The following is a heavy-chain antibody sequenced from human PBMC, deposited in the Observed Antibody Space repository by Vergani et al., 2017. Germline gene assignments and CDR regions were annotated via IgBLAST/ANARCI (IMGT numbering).Heavy chain of an antibody. V-gene: IGHV3-23*01. CDR2: ISGSGGST. CDR3: AKAAAVTIFGVVPKPPDY. Sequence: EVQLLESGGGLVQPGGSLRLSCAASGFTFSSYAMSWVRQAPGKGLEWVSAISGSGGSTYYADSVKGRFTISRDNSKNTLYLQMNSLRAEDTAVYYCAKAAAVTIFGVVPKPPDYWGQETLVTVSS. CDR1: GFTFSSYA. D-gene: IGHD3-3*01. J-gene: IGHJ4*02.